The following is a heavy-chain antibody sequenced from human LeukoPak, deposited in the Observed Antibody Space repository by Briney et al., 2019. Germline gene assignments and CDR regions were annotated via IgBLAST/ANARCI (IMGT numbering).Heavy chain of an antibody. D-gene: IGHD5-12*01. CDR3: ARAPSGGSGYEPLYYYGMDV. CDR2: IKQDGSEK. Sequence: GGSLRLSCAASGFTFSSYWMSWVRQAPGKGLEWVANIKQDGSEKYHVDSVKGRFTISRDNAKNSLYLQMNSLRAEDTAVYYCARAPSGGSGYEPLYYYGMDVWGQGTTVTVSS. J-gene: IGHJ6*02. V-gene: IGHV3-7*01. CDR1: GFTFSSYW.